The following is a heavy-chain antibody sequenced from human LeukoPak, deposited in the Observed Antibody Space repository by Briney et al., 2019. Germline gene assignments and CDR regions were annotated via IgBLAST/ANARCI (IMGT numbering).Heavy chain of an antibody. CDR3: ARHVNWRSGQSWFDP. D-gene: IGHD3-10*01. J-gene: IGHJ5*02. V-gene: IGHV5-10-1*01. Sequence: GESLKISCKASGYSFTSYWISWVRQMPGEGLEWMGRIDPSDSDTNYSPSFQGHVTMSADKSISTAYLQWSSLKASDTAMYFCARHVNWRSGQSWFDPWGQGTLVTVSS. CDR2: IDPSDSDT. CDR1: GYSFTSYW.